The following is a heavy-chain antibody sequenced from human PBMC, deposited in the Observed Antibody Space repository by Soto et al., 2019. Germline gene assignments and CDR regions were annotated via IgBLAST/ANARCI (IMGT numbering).Heavy chain of an antibody. CDR2: MGGANGDT. Sequence: VQMLESGGGLVQPGGSLRLSCAASGFIFSDYAMSWVRQAPGKGLEWVAGMGGANGDTYYAESVRGRFAIFRDDAKSSLYLQMNSLRAEDTAVYYCARDGPAADFDHWGQGSLVTVSS. CDR3: ARDGPAADFDH. V-gene: IGHV3-23*01. D-gene: IGHD6-13*01. CDR1: GFIFSDYA. J-gene: IGHJ4*02.